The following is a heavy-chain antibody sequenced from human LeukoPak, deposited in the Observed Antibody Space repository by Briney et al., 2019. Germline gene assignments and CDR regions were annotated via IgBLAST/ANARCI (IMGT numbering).Heavy chain of an antibody. V-gene: IGHV4-4*07. CDR3: ARLEYYYDSSGYYTAFDI. D-gene: IGHD3-22*01. Sequence: SETLSLTCTVSSGSISNYYWSWIRQPAGKGLEWIGRIYTSGSTTYNPSLKSRLTISVDTSKNQFSLKLSSVTAADTAVYYCARLEYYYDSSGYYTAFDIWGQGTMVTVSS. CDR2: IYTSGST. J-gene: IGHJ3*02. CDR1: SGSISNYY.